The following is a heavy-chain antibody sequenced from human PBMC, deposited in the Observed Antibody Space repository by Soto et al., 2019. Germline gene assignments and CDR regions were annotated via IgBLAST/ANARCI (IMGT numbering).Heavy chain of an antibody. J-gene: IGHJ4*02. CDR1: GGSFSGYY. V-gene: IGHV4-34*01. CDR2: INHSGST. Sequence: QVQLQQWGAGLLKPSETLSLTCAVYGGSFSGYYWSWIRQPPGKGLEWMGEINHSGSTNYNPSLKSRVTISVDTSKNQFSLKLSSVTAADTAVYYCARGIMITFGGVIQPNFDYWGQGTLVTVSS. D-gene: IGHD3-16*02. CDR3: ARGIMITFGGVIQPNFDY.